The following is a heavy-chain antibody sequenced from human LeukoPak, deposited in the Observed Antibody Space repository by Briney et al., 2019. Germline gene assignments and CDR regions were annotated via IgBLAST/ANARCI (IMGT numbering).Heavy chain of an antibody. J-gene: IGHJ4*02. CDR3: ASNHQNYYDSSGYGY. D-gene: IGHD3-22*01. CDR2: ISSSSSTI. V-gene: IGHV3-48*01. Sequence: GGSLRLSCAASGFTFSSYAMSWVRQAPGKGLEWVSYISSSSSTIYYADSVKGRFTISRDNAKNSLYLQMNSLRAEDTAVYYCASNHQNYYDSSGYGYWGQGTLVTVSS. CDR1: GFTFSSYA.